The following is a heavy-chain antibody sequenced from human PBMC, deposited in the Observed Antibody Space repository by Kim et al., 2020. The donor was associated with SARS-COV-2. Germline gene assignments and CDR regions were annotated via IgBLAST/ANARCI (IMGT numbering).Heavy chain of an antibody. J-gene: IGHJ4*02. D-gene: IGHD3-3*02. CDR3: ARAGAHGTFADY. V-gene: IGHV4-59*01. CDR2: MYFTGGM. CDR1: RGSINNFF. Sequence: SETLSLTCNVLRGSINNFFWAWVRQTPQRGLEWIGSMYFTGGMYYSDSLKSRLTMSLDASKNQFSLQLKSVTTADSAVYFCARAGAHGTFADYWGPGTLVTVSS.